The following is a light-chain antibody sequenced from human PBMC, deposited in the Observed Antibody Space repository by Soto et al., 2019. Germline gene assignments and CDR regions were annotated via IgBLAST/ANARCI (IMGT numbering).Light chain of an antibody. Sequence: DIQMTQSQSSLSASVGDRVTITCRASQGISNYLAWYQQKPGKVPKLLIYAASTFQSVVPSRFSVTGSVTDFTLTITSLQPVDVSTYDCQKYYSALWTFGQGTKVESK. J-gene: IGKJ1*01. CDR1: QGISNY. CDR3: QKYYSALWT. CDR2: AAS. V-gene: IGKV1-27*01.